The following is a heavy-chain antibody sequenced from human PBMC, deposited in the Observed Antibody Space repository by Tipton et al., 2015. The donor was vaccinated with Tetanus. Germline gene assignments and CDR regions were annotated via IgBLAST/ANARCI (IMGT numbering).Heavy chain of an antibody. V-gene: IGHV1-18*01. CDR3: ARSRVVATISPFDY. J-gene: IGHJ4*02. Sequence: QSGAEVKKPGSSVKVSCKASGGTFSSYAISWVRQAPGQGLEWMGWINPYNGNTNYAQKLQGRVTMTTDTSTSTAHMELRSLRSDDTAVYYCARSRVVATISPFDYWGQGTLVTVSS. CDR1: GGTFSSYA. D-gene: IGHD5-12*01. CDR2: INPYNGNT.